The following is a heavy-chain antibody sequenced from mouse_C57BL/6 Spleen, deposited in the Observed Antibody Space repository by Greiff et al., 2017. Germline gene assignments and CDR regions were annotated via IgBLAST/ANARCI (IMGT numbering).Heavy chain of an antibody. CDR1: GYAFTNYL. Sequence: QVQLKESGAELVRPGTSVKVSCKASGYAFTNYLIEWVKQRPGQGLEWIGVINPGSGGTNYNEKFKGKATLTADKSSSTAYMQLSSLTSEDSAVYFCARGRSYYYGSSYEDYWGQGTTLTVSS. CDR3: ARGRSYYYGSSYEDY. J-gene: IGHJ2*01. V-gene: IGHV1-54*01. D-gene: IGHD1-1*01. CDR2: INPGSGGT.